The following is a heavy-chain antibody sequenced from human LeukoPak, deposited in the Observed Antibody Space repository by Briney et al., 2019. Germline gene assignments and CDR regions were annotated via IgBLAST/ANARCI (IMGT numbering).Heavy chain of an antibody. Sequence: SETLSLTCTVSGGSISSYYWSWIRQPAGKGLEWIGRMHSSGSTNYNPSIKSRVTMSLDTSKNQFSLKVDSVTAADTAMYYCARDTVHYGSGSQEQWGQGTL. J-gene: IGHJ4*01. D-gene: IGHD3-10*01. CDR2: MHSSGST. CDR3: ARDTVHYGSGSQEQ. CDR1: GGSISSYY. V-gene: IGHV4-4*07.